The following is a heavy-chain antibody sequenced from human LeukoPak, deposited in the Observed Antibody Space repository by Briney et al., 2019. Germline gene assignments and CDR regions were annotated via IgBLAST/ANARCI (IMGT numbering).Heavy chain of an antibody. V-gene: IGHV5-10-1*01. CDR3: ARLVAIQNWFDP. J-gene: IGHJ5*02. Sequence: GESLKISGKGSGYSFTSYWISWVRQMPGKGLERMGMIDPSDSYTNYSPSFQGHVTISADKSISTAYLQWSRLKASDTAMYYCARLVAIQNWFDPWGQGTLVTVSS. D-gene: IGHD5-18*01. CDR2: IDPSDSYT. CDR1: GYSFTSYW.